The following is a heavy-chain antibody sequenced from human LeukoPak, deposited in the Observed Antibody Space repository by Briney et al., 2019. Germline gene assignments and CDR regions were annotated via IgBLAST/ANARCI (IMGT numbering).Heavy chain of an antibody. CDR2: ICAYDGDT. D-gene: IGHD3-16*02. Sequence: EASVKDSCKASGYTFINYGISWVRQAPGQGLEWMGWICAYDGDTKYAQKLQGRVTMTTDTSTRTAYMELMSLRSDDTAVYYCARDFRSTEASLHHGMDVWGQGTTVTVSS. V-gene: IGHV1-18*01. CDR3: ARDFRSTEASLHHGMDV. J-gene: IGHJ6*02. CDR1: GYTFINYG.